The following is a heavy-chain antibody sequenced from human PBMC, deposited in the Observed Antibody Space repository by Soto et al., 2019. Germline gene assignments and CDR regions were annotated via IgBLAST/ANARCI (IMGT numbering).Heavy chain of an antibody. D-gene: IGHD2-15*01. J-gene: IGHJ6*02. CDR3: ARSTCCSGGRYYRIDV. Sequence: SGFTFSLYSINWVRQASGKVLEWVSSISSSSSYINYTDSVKGRFTISRDTAKNSLYLQMNSLRAEDTAVYYCARSTCCSGGRYYRIDVWGQGTTVTV. CDR1: GFTFSLYS. CDR2: ISSSSSYI. V-gene: IGHV3-21*01.